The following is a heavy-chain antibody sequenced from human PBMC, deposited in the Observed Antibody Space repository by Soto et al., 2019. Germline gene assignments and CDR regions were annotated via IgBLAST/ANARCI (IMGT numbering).Heavy chain of an antibody. CDR2: VNWNGDNI. Sequence: EVQLVESGGGVVRPGGSLRLSCAASGFTFDDYGMSWVREAPGKGLEWVAGVNWNGDNIGYADSVKGRFTISRDNAKSSLYLQMSSLRAEDTALYHCARSNYYTDFWSPYDCWGQGTLVTVPS. D-gene: IGHD3-3*01. CDR1: GFTFDDYG. CDR3: ARSNYYTDFWSPYDC. J-gene: IGHJ4*02. V-gene: IGHV3-20*01.